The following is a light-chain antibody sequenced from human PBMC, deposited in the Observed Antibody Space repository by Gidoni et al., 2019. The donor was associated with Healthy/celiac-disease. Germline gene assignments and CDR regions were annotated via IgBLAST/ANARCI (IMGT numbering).Light chain of an antibody. CDR3: SSYTPIYTSYSLDVL. V-gene: IGLV2-14*01. CDR1: SSDVGGYNF. Sequence: QSARPQPASVSGSPGQSITISCTGTSSDVGGYNFVSWYQQHPVKAPKLMIYEVSNRPSGVSNRFSGSKSGNTASLTSSGLQAEDEADYYCSSYTPIYTSYSLDVLFGGGTKLTVL. J-gene: IGLJ2*01. CDR2: EVS.